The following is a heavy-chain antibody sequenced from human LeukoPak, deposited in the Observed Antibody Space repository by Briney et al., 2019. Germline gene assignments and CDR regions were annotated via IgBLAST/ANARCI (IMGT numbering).Heavy chain of an antibody. CDR1: GGSISSYY. D-gene: IGHD4-17*01. CDR2: IYYSGST. CDR3: ASGTTVTTFDY. Sequence: PSETLSLTCTVSGGSISSYYWSWIRQPPGKGLEWIGYIYYSGSTNYNPSLKSRVTISVDTSKNQFFLKLSSVTAADTAVYYCASGTTVTTFDYWGQGTLVTVSS. J-gene: IGHJ4*02. V-gene: IGHV4-59*08.